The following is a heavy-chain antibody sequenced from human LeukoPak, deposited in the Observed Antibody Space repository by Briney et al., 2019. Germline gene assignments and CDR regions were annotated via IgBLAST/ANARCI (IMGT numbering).Heavy chain of an antibody. D-gene: IGHD2-21*01. J-gene: IGHJ4*02. CDR3: AREGAHIQAIDY. CDR1: GGTFSSYA. V-gene: IGHV1-69*01. CDR2: IIPIFGTA. Sequence: SVKVSCKASGGTFSSYAISWARQAPGQGLEWMGGIIPIFGTANYAQKFQGRVTITADASTSTAYMELSSLRSETTAVYYCAREGAHIQAIDYWGQGTLVTVSS.